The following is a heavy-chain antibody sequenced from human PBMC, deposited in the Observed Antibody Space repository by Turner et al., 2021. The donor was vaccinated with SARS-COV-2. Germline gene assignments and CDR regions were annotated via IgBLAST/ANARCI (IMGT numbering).Heavy chain of an antibody. D-gene: IGHD6-6*01. CDR3: AKDLGQLDWFDP. J-gene: IGHJ5*02. V-gene: IGHV3-30*18. CDR1: GFTFSRYG. Sequence: QVQLVESGGGVVQLGRSLRLSCAASGFTFSRYGMHWVRQAPGKGLEWVAVISYDGSNKYYGDSVKGRFTISRDNSKNTVYLQMNSLRAEDTAVYYCAKDLGQLDWFDPWGQGTLVTVSS. CDR2: ISYDGSNK.